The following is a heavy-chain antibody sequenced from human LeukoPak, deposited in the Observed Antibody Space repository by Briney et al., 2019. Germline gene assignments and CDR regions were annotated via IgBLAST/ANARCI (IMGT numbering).Heavy chain of an antibody. V-gene: IGHV4-34*01. CDR1: GGSFSGYY. D-gene: IGHD3-10*01. CDR2: INHGGST. CDR3: ARGHGELFHLYYYYYYGMDV. J-gene: IGHJ6*02. Sequence: SETLSLTCAVYGGSFSGYYWSWIRQPPGKGLEWIGEINHGGSTNYNPSLKSRVTISVDTSKNQFSLKLSSVTAADTAVYYCARGHGELFHLYYYYYYGMDVWGQGTTVTVSS.